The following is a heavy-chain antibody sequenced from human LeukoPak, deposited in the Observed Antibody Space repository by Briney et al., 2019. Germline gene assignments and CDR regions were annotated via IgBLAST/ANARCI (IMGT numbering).Heavy chain of an antibody. CDR2: IYYSGST. V-gene: IGHV4-39*07. CDR3: ASWVGYSGYDGVDTAMVRFDY. Sequence: SETLSLTCTVSGGSISSSSYYWGWIRQPPGKGLEWIGSIYYSGSTYYNPSLKSRVTISVDTSKNQFSLKLSSVTAADTAVYYCASWVGYSGYDGVDTAMVRFDYWGQGTLVTVSS. D-gene: IGHD5-12*01. J-gene: IGHJ4*02. CDR1: GGSISSSSYY.